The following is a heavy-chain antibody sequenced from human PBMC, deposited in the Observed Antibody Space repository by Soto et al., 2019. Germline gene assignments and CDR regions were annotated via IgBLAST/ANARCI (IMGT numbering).Heavy chain of an antibody. CDR3: ARDGGPDIVVVVAAITWSGMDV. CDR2: ISSSSSYI. CDR1: GFTFSSYS. Sequence: KTGGSLGLWCDASGFTFSSYSMRWVRQAPGKGLEWVSSISSSSSYIYYADSVKGRFTISRDNAKNSLYLQMNSLRAEDTAVYYCARDGGPDIVVVVAAITWSGMDVWGQGTTVTVSS. V-gene: IGHV3-21*01. J-gene: IGHJ6*02. D-gene: IGHD2-15*01.